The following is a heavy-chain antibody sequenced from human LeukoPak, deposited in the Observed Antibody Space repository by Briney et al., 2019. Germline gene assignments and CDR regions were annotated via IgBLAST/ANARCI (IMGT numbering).Heavy chain of an antibody. V-gene: IGHV4-59*01. CDR1: VGSISRFY. Sequence: SETLSLTRSVSVGSISRFYWNWIREPPGKGLEWIGYMSNSGSTNYNPSLKSRLTISVDTSKNHLSLRLSSVTAADTAVYYCARGNYDDSYAYGGDFDSWGQGTLVTVSS. CDR3: ARGNYDDSYAYGGDFDS. D-gene: IGHD3-16*01. CDR2: MSNSGST. J-gene: IGHJ4*02.